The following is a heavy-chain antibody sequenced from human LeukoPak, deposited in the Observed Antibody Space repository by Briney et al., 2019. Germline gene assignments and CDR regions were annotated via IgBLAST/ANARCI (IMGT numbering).Heavy chain of an antibody. CDR3: VRGGYYHIY. J-gene: IGHJ4*02. Sequence: GGSLRLSCAASGFTFSSYWMTWVRQAPGRGLEWVANIKEDGSDKYYVDSVKGRFTISRDNARNSLYLQMNSLRADDTAVYYCVRGGYYHIYWGQGTPITVSS. CDR2: IKEDGSDK. V-gene: IGHV3-7*05. D-gene: IGHD3-22*01. CDR1: GFTFSSYW.